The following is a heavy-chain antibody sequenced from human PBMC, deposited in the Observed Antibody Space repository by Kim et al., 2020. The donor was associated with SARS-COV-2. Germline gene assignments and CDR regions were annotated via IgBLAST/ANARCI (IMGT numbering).Heavy chain of an antibody. Sequence: ASVKVSCKASGYTFISYDINWVRQATGQGLEWMGWMNPNSGNTGYAQKFQGRVAMTKNTSISTAYMELSSLRSEDTAVYYCVSAPTWNYDTRPYYFVYWGQRTQVTVSS. CDR2: MNPNSGNT. CDR3: VSAPTWNYDTRPYYFVY. J-gene: IGHJ4*02. CDR1: GYTFISYD. D-gene: IGHD1-7*01. V-gene: IGHV1-8*01.